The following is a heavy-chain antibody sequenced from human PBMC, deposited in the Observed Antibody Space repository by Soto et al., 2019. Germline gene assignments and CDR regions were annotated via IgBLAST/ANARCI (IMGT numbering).Heavy chain of an antibody. D-gene: IGHD6-19*01. CDR2: VYPGDSDT. CDR1: GYSFTSYW. V-gene: IGHV5-51*01. Sequence: SLKISCKGSGYSFTSYWIGWVRQMPGKGLEWMGIVYPGDSDTRYSPSFQGQVTISADKSISTAYLQWSSLKASDTAMYYCARYSSGWYLNYYRMDVWGQGTTVTVSS. J-gene: IGHJ6*02. CDR3: ARYSSGWYLNYYRMDV.